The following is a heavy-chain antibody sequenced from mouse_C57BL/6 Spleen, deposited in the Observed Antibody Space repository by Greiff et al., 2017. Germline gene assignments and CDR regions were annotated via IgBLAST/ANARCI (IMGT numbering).Heavy chain of an antibody. CDR2: ISDGGSYT. CDR3: VRWARILRYRRRFAY. D-gene: IGHD1-1*01. J-gene: IGHJ3*01. CDR1: GFTFSSYA. V-gene: IGHV5-4*01. Sequence: EVQLVESGGGLVKPGGSLKLSCAASGFTFSSYAMSWVRQTPEKSLEWVATISDGGSYTYYPDNVTGRFTLSRDNAKNNLYLQMSHLRSEDTAMYYCVRWARILRYRRRFAYWGQGNLVTVFA.